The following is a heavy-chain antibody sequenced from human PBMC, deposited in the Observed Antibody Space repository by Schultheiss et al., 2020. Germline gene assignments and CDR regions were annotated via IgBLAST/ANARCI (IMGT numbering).Heavy chain of an antibody. V-gene: IGHV4-34*01. CDR1: GGSFSGYY. D-gene: IGHD1-26*01. J-gene: IGHJ6*02. CDR2: INHSGST. Sequence: SQPLSLTCAVYGGSFSGYYWSWIRQPPGKGLEWIGEINHSGSTNYNPSLKSRVTISVDTSKNQFSLKLSSVTAADTAVYYCARGEVGHYYYGMDVWGQGTTVTGSS. CDR3: ARGEVGHYYYGMDV.